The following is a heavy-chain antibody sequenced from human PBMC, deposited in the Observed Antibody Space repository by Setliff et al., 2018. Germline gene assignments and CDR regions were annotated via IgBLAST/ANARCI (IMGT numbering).Heavy chain of an antibody. Sequence: SGPKLVNTTPTLTLTCTFSGFSLSTSGVGVGWIRQPPGKALEWLALIYWDDDKRYSPSLKSRLTITKDTSKNQVVLTMTNMDPVDTATYYCAHRFDHYDSSGYYNLFDPWGQGTLVTFSS. CDR2: IYWDDDK. D-gene: IGHD3-22*01. J-gene: IGHJ5*02. CDR3: AHRFDHYDSSGYYNLFDP. CDR1: GFSLSTSGVG. V-gene: IGHV2-5*02.